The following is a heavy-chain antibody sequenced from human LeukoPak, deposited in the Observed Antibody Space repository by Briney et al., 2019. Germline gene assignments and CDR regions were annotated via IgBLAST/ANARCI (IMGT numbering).Heavy chain of an antibody. J-gene: IGHJ6*02. CDR1: GGSFSGYY. CDR3: ARVHRTDKITYYYGSGSSVGMDV. D-gene: IGHD3-10*01. CDR2: INHSGST. V-gene: IGHV4-34*01. Sequence: PSETLSLTCAVYGGSFSGYYWSWIRQPPGKGLEWIGEINHSGSTNYNPSLKSRVTISVDTSKNQFSLKLSSVTAADTAVYYCARVHRTDKITYYYGSGSSVGMDVWGQGTTVTVSS.